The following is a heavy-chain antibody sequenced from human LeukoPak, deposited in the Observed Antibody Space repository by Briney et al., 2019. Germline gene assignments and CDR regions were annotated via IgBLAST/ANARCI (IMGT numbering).Heavy chain of an antibody. Sequence: AASVKVSCKASGYTFTSYAMHWVRQAPGQRLEWMGWISAYNGNTNYAQKLQGRVTMTTDTSTSTAYMELRSLRSDDTAVYYCARGGYSGYDFNYWGQGTLVTVSS. CDR3: ARGGYSGYDFNY. J-gene: IGHJ4*02. CDR1: GYTFTSYA. V-gene: IGHV1-18*01. CDR2: ISAYNGNT. D-gene: IGHD5-12*01.